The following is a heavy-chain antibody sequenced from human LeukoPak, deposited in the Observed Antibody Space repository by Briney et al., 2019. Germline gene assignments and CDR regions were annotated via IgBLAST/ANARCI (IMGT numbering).Heavy chain of an antibody. Sequence: ASVKVSCKASGYSFTSYGISWVRQATGQGPEWMGCLNPRDGDTDYSYKFQGRLTLTRDTSISTAYLELNSLTSEDTAVYYCVAGYALSGFDCWGQGTLVTVSS. CDR2: LNPRDGDT. CDR3: VAGYALSGFDC. D-gene: IGHD5-12*01. CDR1: GYSFTSYG. J-gene: IGHJ4*02. V-gene: IGHV1-8*02.